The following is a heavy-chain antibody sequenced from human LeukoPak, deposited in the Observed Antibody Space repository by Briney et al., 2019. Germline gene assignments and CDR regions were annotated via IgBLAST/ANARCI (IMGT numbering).Heavy chain of an antibody. J-gene: IGHJ3*01. D-gene: IGHD6-19*01. CDR3: AGSGWSFDAFDF. CDR2: IHHSGTT. CDR1: GGSVSSYY. V-gene: IGHV4-59*08. Sequence: SETLSLTCTVSGGSVSSYYWSWIRQPPGKGLEWIGYIHHSGTTNYSPSLKSRVTISVDTSKNRFSLRLSSLTAADTAVYFCAGSGWSFDAFDFWGQGTMVTVSS.